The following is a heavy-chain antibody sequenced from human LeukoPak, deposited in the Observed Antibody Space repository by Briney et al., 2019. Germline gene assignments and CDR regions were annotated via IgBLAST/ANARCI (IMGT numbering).Heavy chain of an antibody. CDR2: ISGSGGST. D-gene: IGHD2-2*01. V-gene: IGHV3-23*01. CDR3: ARSRKGYQLLSTNRDYYYMDV. J-gene: IGHJ6*03. Sequence: GGSLRLSCAASGFTFSSYAMSWVRQAPGKGLEWVSAISGSGGSTYYADSVKGRFTISRDNSKNTLYLQMNSLRAEDTAVYYCARSRKGYQLLSTNRDYYYMDVWGKGTTVTLSS. CDR1: GFTFSSYA.